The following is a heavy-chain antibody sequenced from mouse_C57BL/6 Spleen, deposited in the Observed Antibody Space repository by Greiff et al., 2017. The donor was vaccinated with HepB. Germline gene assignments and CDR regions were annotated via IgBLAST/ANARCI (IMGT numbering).Heavy chain of an antibody. J-gene: IGHJ3*01. V-gene: IGHV1-78*01. CDR2: IYPRDGST. D-gene: IGHD1-3*01. Sequence: VQLQQSDAELVKPGASVKISCKVSGYTFTDHTIHWMKQRPEQGLEWIGYIYPRDGSTKDNEKFKGKATLTADKSSSTAYMQLNSLTSEDSAVYVCAIGSKAAWFAYWGQGTLVTVSA. CDR3: AIGSKAAWFAY. CDR1: GYTFTDHT.